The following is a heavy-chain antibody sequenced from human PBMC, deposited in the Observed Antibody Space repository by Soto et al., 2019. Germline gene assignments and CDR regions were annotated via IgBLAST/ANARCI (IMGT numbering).Heavy chain of an antibody. V-gene: IGHV3-66*01. Sequence: PGGSLRLSCAASGLTVSNYYMNWVRQAPGKGLEWVSVIYSGGSTYYADSVKGRFTISRDNSKNTLYLQMNSLRAEDTAVYYCARDAVGYCSGGSCSDAFDIWGQGTMVTV. CDR3: ARDAVGYCSGGSCSDAFDI. D-gene: IGHD2-15*01. CDR2: IYSGGST. J-gene: IGHJ3*02. CDR1: GLTVSNYY.